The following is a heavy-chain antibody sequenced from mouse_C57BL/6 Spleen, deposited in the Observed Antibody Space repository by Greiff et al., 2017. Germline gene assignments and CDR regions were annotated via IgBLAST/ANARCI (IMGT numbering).Heavy chain of an antibody. J-gene: IGHJ4*01. CDR2: IDPNSGGT. V-gene: IGHV1-72*01. CDR1: GYTFTSYW. D-gene: IGHD1-1*01. Sequence: VQLQQPGAELVKPGASVKLSCKASGYTFTSYWMHWVKQRPGRGLEWIGRIDPNSGGTKYNEKFKSKATLTVDKPSSPAYMQLSSLTSEDSAVYYCAKDYGSPYYYAMDYWGQGTSVTVSS. CDR3: AKDYGSPYYYAMDY.